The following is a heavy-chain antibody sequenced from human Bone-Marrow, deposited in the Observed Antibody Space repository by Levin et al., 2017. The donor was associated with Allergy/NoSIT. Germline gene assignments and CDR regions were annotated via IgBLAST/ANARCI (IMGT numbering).Heavy chain of an antibody. CDR1: GFTFDDYA. V-gene: IGHV3-9*01. D-gene: IGHD3-3*01. J-gene: IGHJ4*02. CDR2: ISWNSGSI. Sequence: SLKISCAASGFTFDDYAMHWVRQAPGKGLEWVSGISWNSGSIGYADSVKGRFTISRDNAKNSLYLQMNSLRAEGTALYYCANSSYDFWTGGYFDYWGQGPLVTVSS. CDR3: ANSSYDFWTGGYFDY.